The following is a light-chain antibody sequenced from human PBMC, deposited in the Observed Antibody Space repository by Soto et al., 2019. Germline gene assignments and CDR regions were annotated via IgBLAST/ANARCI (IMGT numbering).Light chain of an antibody. CDR1: QDISNY. CDR3: KHYDNLSIT. Sequence: IQMTQSPSSLSASVGDRVTITCQASQDISNYLNWYQQKPGKAPKLLIYDASNLETGVPSRFSGSGSGTDFTFTISSLQAEDIATYYCKHYDNLSITFGQGTRLEI. V-gene: IGKV1-33*01. CDR2: DAS. J-gene: IGKJ5*01.